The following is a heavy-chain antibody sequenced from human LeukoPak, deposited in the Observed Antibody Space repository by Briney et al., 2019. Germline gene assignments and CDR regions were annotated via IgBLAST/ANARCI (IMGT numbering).Heavy chain of an antibody. Sequence: PSETLSLTCTVSGGSISSYYWSWIRQPPGKGLEWIGYIYYSGSTNYNPSLKSRVTISVDTSKNQLSLKLSSVTAADTAVYYCARTPVAAATYYFDYWGQGTLVTVSS. CDR3: ARTPVAAATYYFDY. D-gene: IGHD2-15*01. J-gene: IGHJ4*02. V-gene: IGHV4-59*08. CDR1: GGSISSYY. CDR2: IYYSGST.